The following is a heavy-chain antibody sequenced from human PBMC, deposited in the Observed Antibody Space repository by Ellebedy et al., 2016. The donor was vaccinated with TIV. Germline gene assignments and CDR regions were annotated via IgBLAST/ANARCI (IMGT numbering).Heavy chain of an antibody. V-gene: IGHV3-53*01. CDR3: ARHIGYSNGPSEY. J-gene: IGHJ4*02. Sequence: GESLKISCAVSGFTVSTKYMIWVRQAPGKGLEWLSVIYTVGDTYYADSVKGRFTVIRDNSENTLLLQMNSLRVEDTAVYYCARHIGYSNGPSEYWGQGSLVTVSS. CDR2: IYTVGDT. D-gene: IGHD6-19*01. CDR1: GFTVSTKY.